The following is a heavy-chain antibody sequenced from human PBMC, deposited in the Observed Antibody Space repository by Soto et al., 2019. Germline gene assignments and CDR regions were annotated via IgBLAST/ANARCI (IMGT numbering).Heavy chain of an antibody. V-gene: IGHV4-59*08. CDR3: ARHVKAGLFDY. CDR2: IYYSGST. J-gene: IGHJ4*02. CDR1: GGSISSYY. Sequence: PSETLSLTCTVSGGSISSYYWSWIRQPPGKGLEWIGYIYYSGSTNYNPSLKSRVTISVDTSKNQFSLKLSSVTAADTAVYYCARHVKAGLFDYWGQGTLVTVSS.